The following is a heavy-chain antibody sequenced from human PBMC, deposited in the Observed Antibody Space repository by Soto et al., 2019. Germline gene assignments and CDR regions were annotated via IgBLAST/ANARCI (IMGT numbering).Heavy chain of an antibody. D-gene: IGHD2-21*01. CDR1: GFSFSDYS. V-gene: IGHV3-30-3*01. J-gene: IGHJ6*02. Sequence: QVHLVESGGGVVQPGRSLRLSCVASGFSFSDYSIHWVRQAPGKGLEWVAFISYDGDKKFFADSVKGRFNISRDNGKNTVYLEMSSLRPEDTAVFRCAVMAGLVVSDDFGLDVWGQGTTVIVSS. CDR2: ISYDGDKK. CDR3: AVMAGLVVSDDFGLDV.